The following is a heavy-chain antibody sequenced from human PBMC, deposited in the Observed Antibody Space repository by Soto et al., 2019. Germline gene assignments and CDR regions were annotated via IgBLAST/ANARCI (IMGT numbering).Heavy chain of an antibody. Sequence: ASVKVSCKASGYTFTSYDINWVRQATGQGLEWMGWMNPNSGNTGYAQKFQGKATMTRNTSISTAYMELSSLRSEDTAVYYCARIPLRPPIAARPMVWFDPWGQGTLVTVSS. D-gene: IGHD6-6*01. CDR3: ARIPLRPPIAARPMVWFDP. CDR1: GYTFTSYD. J-gene: IGHJ5*02. CDR2: MNPNSGNT. V-gene: IGHV1-8*01.